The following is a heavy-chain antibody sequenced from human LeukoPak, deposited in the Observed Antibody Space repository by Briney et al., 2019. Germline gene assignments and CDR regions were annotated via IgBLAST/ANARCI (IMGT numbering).Heavy chain of an antibody. CDR3: AREDAAAAPWFDP. Sequence: ASVKVSCKASGYTFTGYYMHWVRQARGQGLEWMGWINPNSGGTNYAQKFQGRVTMTRDTSISTAYMELSRLRSDDTAVYYCAREDAAAAPWFDPWGQGTLVTISS. J-gene: IGHJ5*02. CDR2: INPNSGGT. D-gene: IGHD6-13*01. V-gene: IGHV1-2*02. CDR1: GYTFTGYY.